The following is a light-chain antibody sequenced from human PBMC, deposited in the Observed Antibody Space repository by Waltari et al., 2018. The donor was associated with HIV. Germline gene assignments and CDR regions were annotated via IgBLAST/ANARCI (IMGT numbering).Light chain of an antibody. J-gene: IGKJ1*01. CDR3: MQSIQLPPT. V-gene: IGKV2D-29*02. CDR2: EVS. CDR1: QSLLYRDGKTY. Sequence: DIVMTQSPLSLSVTPGQMASISCKSSQSLLYRDGKTYLFWYVQKPGQSPQLLMYEVSNRFSGVPGRFSGSGSGSYFTLTISLVEADDVGLYFCMQSIQLPPTFGQGTKLEI.